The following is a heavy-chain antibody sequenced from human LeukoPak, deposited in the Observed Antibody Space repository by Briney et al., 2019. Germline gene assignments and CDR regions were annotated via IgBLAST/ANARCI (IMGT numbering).Heavy chain of an antibody. Sequence: GGSLRLSCAASGFTFSSYWMAWVRQAPGKGLEWVANIKEDGSDKYYVDSVKDRFTISRDNARNSLYPQMNSLRAEDTAVYYCARDKGYNCFDSWGQGTLVTVSS. J-gene: IGHJ5*01. V-gene: IGHV3-7*04. CDR3: ARDKGYNCFDS. CDR1: GFTFSSYW. CDR2: IKEDGSDK.